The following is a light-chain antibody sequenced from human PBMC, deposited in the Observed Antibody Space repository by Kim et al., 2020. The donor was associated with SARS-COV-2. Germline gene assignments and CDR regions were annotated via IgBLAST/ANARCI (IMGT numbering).Light chain of an antibody. Sequence: EIVLTQSPGTLSLSPGESATLSCRASQSISNYLAWYQQKPGRAPRLLIYGASNRATGIPDRISGSGSGTDFTLTINRLEREDVAVYYCQHYERSPYTFGQGTKLEI. J-gene: IGKJ2*01. V-gene: IGKV3-20*01. CDR3: QHYERSPYT. CDR1: QSISNY. CDR2: GAS.